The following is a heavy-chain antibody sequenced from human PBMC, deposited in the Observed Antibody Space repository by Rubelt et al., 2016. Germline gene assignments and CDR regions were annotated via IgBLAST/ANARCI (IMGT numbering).Heavy chain of an antibody. J-gene: IGHJ2*01. Sequence: QVQLQQWGAGLLKPSETLSLTCAVSGESLSGYYGNWIRQPPGKGLEWIGEVSHSGSTNYNPSLKNPVTISIDTSKNQFSLNQRSVTAADTAVYYCARRQWVWYFDLWGRGTLVTVSS. D-gene: IGHD2-8*01. CDR3: ARRQWVWYFDL. V-gene: IGHV4-34*01. CDR1: GESLSGYY. CDR2: VSHSGST.